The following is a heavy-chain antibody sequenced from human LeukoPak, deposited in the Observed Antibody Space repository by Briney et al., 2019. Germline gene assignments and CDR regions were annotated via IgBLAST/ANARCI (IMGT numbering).Heavy chain of an antibody. J-gene: IGHJ4*02. Sequence: GESLKISCKGSGYSFTSYWIGWVRQMPGKGLEWMGIIYPGDSDTRYSPSFQGQVAISADKSISTAYLQWSSLKASDTAMYYCARHYKYYYDSSALPVGDYWGQGTLVTVSS. D-gene: IGHD3-22*01. CDR3: ARHYKYYYDSSALPVGDY. V-gene: IGHV5-51*01. CDR1: GYSFTSYW. CDR2: IYPGDSDT.